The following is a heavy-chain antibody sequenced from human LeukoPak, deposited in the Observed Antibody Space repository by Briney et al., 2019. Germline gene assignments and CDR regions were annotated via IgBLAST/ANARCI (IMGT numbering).Heavy chain of an antibody. CDR3: AKRSNFWTGYLDY. CDR1: KFTFSNYA. Sequence: GGSLRLSCTASKFTFSNYAMSWVRQAPGKGLEWVSVISGSGGSTYYADSVKGRFTISRDNSKDTLFLQMSSLRTEATAVYYCAKRSNFWTGYLDYWGQGTLVTVSS. D-gene: IGHD3/OR15-3a*01. CDR2: ISGSGGST. V-gene: IGHV3-23*01. J-gene: IGHJ4*02.